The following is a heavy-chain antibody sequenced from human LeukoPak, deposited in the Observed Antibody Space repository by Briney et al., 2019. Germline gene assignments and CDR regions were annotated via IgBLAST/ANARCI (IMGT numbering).Heavy chain of an antibody. V-gene: IGHV3-21*01. CDR3: ARDDRDMTTVTTLDY. CDR2: ISSSSSYI. J-gene: IGHJ4*02. Sequence: GRSLRLSCAASGFTFSSYSMNWVRQAPGKGQGWVSSISSSSSYIYYADSVKGRFTISRDNAKNSLYLQMNSLRAEDAAVYYCARDDRDMTTVTTLDYWGQGTLVTVSS. D-gene: IGHD4-11*01. CDR1: GFTFSSYS.